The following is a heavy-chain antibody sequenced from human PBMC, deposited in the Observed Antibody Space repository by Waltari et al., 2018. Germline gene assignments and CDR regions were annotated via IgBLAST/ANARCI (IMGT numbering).Heavy chain of an antibody. CDR1: GGSISSGSYY. J-gene: IGHJ5*02. CDR2: ISYSGTT. CDR3: ARYYGNGEGWLDP. Sequence: QLQLQESGPGLVKPSETLSLTCTVSGGSISSGSYYWGWIRQPPGKGLESIGYISYSGTTYYNWSLKSRVTMSVETSRDQYSLSLRSVAAADTDVYYCARYYGNGEGWLDPWGQGTLVTVSS. D-gene: IGHD3-3*01. V-gene: IGHV4-39*07.